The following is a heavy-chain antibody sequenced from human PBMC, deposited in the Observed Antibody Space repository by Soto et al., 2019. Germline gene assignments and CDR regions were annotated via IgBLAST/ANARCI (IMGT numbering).Heavy chain of an antibody. CDR1: GGTFSSYA. J-gene: IGHJ4*02. Sequence: QVQLVQSGAEVKKPGSSVKVSCKASGGTFSSYAISWVRQAPGQGLEWMGGIIPIFGTANYAQKFQGRDTITADESTSTAYMELSSLRSEDTAVYYCARVGDEQLVEYYFDYWGQGTLVTVSS. V-gene: IGHV1-69*01. D-gene: IGHD6-6*01. CDR3: ARVGDEQLVEYYFDY. CDR2: IIPIFGTA.